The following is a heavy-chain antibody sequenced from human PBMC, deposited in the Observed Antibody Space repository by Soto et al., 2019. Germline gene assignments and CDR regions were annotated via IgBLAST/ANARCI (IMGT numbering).Heavy chain of an antibody. J-gene: IGHJ5*02. CDR2: INHSGST. CDR3: ARERVVLLWFGDGNWFDP. CDR1: GGSFSGYY. D-gene: IGHD3-10*01. Sequence: QVQLQQWGAGLLKPSETLSLTCAVYGGSFSGYYWSWIRQPPGKGLEWIGEINHSGSTNYNPSLKSRVTISVDTSKNQFSLKPSSVTAADTAVYYCARERVVLLWFGDGNWFDPWGQGTLVTVSS. V-gene: IGHV4-34*01.